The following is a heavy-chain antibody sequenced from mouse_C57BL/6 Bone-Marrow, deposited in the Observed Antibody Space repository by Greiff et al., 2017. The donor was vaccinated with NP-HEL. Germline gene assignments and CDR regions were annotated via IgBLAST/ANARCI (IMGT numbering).Heavy chain of an antibody. CDR3: ARSIYYDYADDPFYAMDY. Sequence: EVNVVESGGGLVQPGGSLSLSCAASGFTFTDYYMSWVRQPPGKALEWLGFIRNKANGYTTEYSASVQGRFTISRANSQSILYLQMNALRAEDSATYYCARSIYYDYADDPFYAMDYWGQGTSVTVSS. CDR1: GFTFTDYY. CDR2: IRNKANGYTT. D-gene: IGHD2-4*01. V-gene: IGHV7-3*01. J-gene: IGHJ4*01.